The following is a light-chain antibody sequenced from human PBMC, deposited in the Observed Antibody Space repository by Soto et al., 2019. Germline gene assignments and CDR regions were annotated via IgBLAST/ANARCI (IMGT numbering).Light chain of an antibody. CDR1: QGISNY. CDR2: GAS. CDR3: QQYNSIGGVT. V-gene: IGKV1-27*01. J-gene: IGKJ3*01. Sequence: DIQMTQSPSSLSAYLGDRVTITCRASQGISNYLAWYQQKPGRLPKLLLFGASTLQSGVPARFSGSGSGTEFTLTISSLQPDDFANYHCQQYNSIGGVTFGRGTKVDIX.